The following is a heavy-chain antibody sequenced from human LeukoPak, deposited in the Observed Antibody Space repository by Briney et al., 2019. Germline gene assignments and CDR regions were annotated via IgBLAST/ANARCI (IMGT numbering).Heavy chain of an antibody. D-gene: IGHD6-25*01. CDR3: AGEGIGAAPSY. CDR2: ISWDGGST. J-gene: IGHJ4*02. CDR1: GFTFDDYT. V-gene: IGHV3-43*01. Sequence: GGSLRLSCAASGFTFDDYTTHWVRQAPGKGLEWVSLISWDGGSTYYADSVKGRFTISRDNSKNSLYPQMNSLRTEDTALYYCAGEGIGAAPSYWGQGTLVTVSS.